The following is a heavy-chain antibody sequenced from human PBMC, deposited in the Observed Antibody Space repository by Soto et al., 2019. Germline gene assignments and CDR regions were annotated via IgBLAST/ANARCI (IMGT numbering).Heavy chain of an antibody. V-gene: IGHV4-59*08. Sequence: SQTLSLTCTVSGGSISSYYWSWIRQPPGKGLEWIGYIYYSGSTNYNPSLKSRVTISVDTSKNQFSLKLSSVTAADTAVYYCARRKPDILTGFKFPYYYYMDVWGKGTTVTVSS. CDR3: ARRKPDILTGFKFPYYYYMDV. D-gene: IGHD3-9*01. CDR1: GGSISSYY. J-gene: IGHJ6*03. CDR2: IYYSGST.